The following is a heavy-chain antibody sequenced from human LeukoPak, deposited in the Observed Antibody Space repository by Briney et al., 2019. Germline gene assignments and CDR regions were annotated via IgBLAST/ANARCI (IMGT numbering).Heavy chain of an antibody. J-gene: IGHJ5*02. CDR2: IYYSGST. CDR1: GGSISSSRYY. V-gene: IGHV4-39*01. D-gene: IGHD1-14*01. Sequence: PSETLSLTCTVSGGSISSSRYYWGWIRQPPGKGLEWIGSIYYSGSTYYNPSLKSRVTISVDTSKNQFSLKLSSVTAADTAVYYCARGLGISWGQGTLVTVSS. CDR3: ARGLGIS.